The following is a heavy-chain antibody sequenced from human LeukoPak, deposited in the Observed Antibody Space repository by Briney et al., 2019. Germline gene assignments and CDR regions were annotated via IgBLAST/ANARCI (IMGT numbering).Heavy chain of an antibody. CDR3: AREGSYDSSGPALPFDP. J-gene: IGHJ5*02. CDR1: GGSFSGYY. D-gene: IGHD3-22*01. Sequence: PSETLSLTCAVYGGSFSGYYWSWIRQPPGKGLEWIGEINHSGSTNYNPSLKSRVTISVDTSKNQFSLKLSSVTAADAAVYYCAREGSYDSSGPALPFDPWGQGTLVTVSS. CDR2: INHSGST. V-gene: IGHV4-34*01.